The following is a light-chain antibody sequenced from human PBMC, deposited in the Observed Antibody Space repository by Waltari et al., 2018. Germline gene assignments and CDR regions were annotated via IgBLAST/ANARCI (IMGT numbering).Light chain of an antibody. CDR1: QNVNRN. J-gene: IGKJ1*01. V-gene: IGKV3-15*01. CDR2: GAS. Sequence: EIVMTQSPDTPSVSPGDRATLSCRASQNVNRNLAWYQKKRGQAPRLLISGASARAAGIPPRFSGGGSGTEFTLTISSLQSEDFAVYYCQHYNNWPRTFGQGTKVEIK. CDR3: QHYNNWPRT.